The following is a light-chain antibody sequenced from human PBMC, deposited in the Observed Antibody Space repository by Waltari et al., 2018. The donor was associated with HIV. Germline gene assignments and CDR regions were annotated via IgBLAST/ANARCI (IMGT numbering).Light chain of an antibody. CDR2: DVS. CDR1: SSYVGGYNY. Sequence: QSALTQPASVSGSPGQSLTISCTGTSSYVGGYNYVSCYQHPPGKAPKLMIYDVSKRPSGISNRISGSKSGNTASLTISGLQTEDEADYYCCSYAGSTTFYVFGTGTKVTVL. V-gene: IGLV2-23*02. J-gene: IGLJ1*01. CDR3: CSYAGSTTFYV.